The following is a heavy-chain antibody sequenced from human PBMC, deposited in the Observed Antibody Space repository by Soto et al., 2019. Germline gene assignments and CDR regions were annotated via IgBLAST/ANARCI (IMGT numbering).Heavy chain of an antibody. D-gene: IGHD2-2*01. CDR3: ARVRCSSTSCYSDFDY. CDR2: IIPILGIA. Sequence: SVKVSCKASGGTFSSYTISWVRQAPGQGLEWMGRIIPILGIANYAQKFQGRVTITADKSTSTAYMELSSLRSEDTAVYYCARVRCSSTSCYSDFDYWGQGTLVTVSS. CDR1: GGTFSSYT. J-gene: IGHJ4*02. V-gene: IGHV1-69*02.